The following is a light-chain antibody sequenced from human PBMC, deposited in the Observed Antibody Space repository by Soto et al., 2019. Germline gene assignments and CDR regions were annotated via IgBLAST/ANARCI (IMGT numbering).Light chain of an antibody. V-gene: IGKV1-39*01. CDR2: SAS. J-gene: IGKJ1*01. CDR3: QQSYSAPPT. Sequence: DIQMTQSPSSLSASVGDRVTVACRASQGISSFLSWYQQRPGKAPKLLIHSASTVESGVPSRFSGSGTGTDFTLTISSLQPEDFATYYCQQSYSAPPTFGQGTKVEV. CDR1: QGISSF.